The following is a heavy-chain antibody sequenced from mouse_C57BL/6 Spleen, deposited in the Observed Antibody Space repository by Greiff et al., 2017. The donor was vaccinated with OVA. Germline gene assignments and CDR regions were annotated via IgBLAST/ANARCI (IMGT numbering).Heavy chain of an antibody. CDR2: IDPETGGT. J-gene: IGHJ3*01. V-gene: IGHV1-15*01. CDR1: GYTFTDYE. CDR3: TRAQATYWAWFAY. Sequence: QVHVKQSGAELVRPGASVTLSCKASGYTFTDYEMHWVKQTPVHGLEWIGAIDPETGGTAYNQKFKGKAILTADKSSSTAYMELRSLTSEDSAVYYCTRAQATYWAWFAYWGQGTLVTVSA. D-gene: IGHD3-2*02.